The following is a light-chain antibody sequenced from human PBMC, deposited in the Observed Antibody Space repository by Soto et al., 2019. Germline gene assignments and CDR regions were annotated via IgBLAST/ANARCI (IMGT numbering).Light chain of an antibody. V-gene: IGKV1-39*01. J-gene: IGKJ1*01. Sequence: DIQMTQSPSSLSASVGDRVTITCRASQSISRYLIWYQQKPGKAPKLLIYATSSLQSGVPSRFSGSGSGTDFTLTISSLQPEDFATYYCQQSYSSPPGTFGHGTKVVIK. CDR3: QQSYSSPPGT. CDR1: QSISRY. CDR2: ATS.